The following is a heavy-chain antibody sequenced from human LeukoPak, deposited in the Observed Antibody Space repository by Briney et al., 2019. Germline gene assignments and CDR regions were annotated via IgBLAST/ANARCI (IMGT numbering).Heavy chain of an antibody. CDR2: ISSNGGST. J-gene: IGHJ6*02. CDR1: GFTFTDFA. V-gene: IGHV3-64*02. Sequence: AGGSLRLSCAASGFTFTDFAMHWVRQAPGKGLAYVSAISSNGGSTFYADSVKGRFTISRDNSKNTLYLQMGSLRAEDMAVYYCARKGNALDVWGQGTTVTVSS. CDR3: ARKGNALDV.